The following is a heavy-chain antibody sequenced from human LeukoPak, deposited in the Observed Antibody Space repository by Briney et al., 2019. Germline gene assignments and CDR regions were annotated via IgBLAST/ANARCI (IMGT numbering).Heavy chain of an antibody. D-gene: IGHD5-18*01. CDR2: IYYSGST. CDR1: GGSISSSSYY. J-gene: IGHJ4*02. V-gene: IGHV4-39*07. Sequence: SETLSLTCTVSGGSISSSSYYWGWIRQPPGKGLEWIGSIYYSGSTYYNPSLKSRVTISVDTSKNQFSLKLSSVPAADTAVYYCARADVDTAMVSWDYWGQGTLVTVSS. CDR3: ARADVDTAMVSWDY.